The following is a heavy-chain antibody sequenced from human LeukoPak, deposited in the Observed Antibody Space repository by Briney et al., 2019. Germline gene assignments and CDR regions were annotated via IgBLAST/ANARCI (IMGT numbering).Heavy chain of an antibody. CDR1: GYTLTELS. D-gene: IGHD2-21*02. J-gene: IGHJ4*02. CDR3: ATGHPACGGDCYSFDY. Sequence: GASVKVSCKVSGYTLTELSMHWVRQAPGKGLEWMGGFDPEDGETIYAQKFQGRVTMTEDTSTGTAYMELSSLRSEDTAVYYCATGHPACGGDCYSFDYWGQGTLVTVSS. CDR2: FDPEDGET. V-gene: IGHV1-24*01.